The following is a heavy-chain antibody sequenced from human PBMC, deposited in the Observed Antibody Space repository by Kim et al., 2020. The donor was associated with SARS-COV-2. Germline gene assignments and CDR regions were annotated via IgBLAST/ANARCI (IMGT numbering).Heavy chain of an antibody. J-gene: IGHJ3*02. CDR3: ARRGSTSRRRGAPFDN. Sequence: GGSLRLSCAASGFSFSSYGMHWVRQAPGKGLEWVAVIWYDGSEKYYADSVKGRFTMSRDNSKNTLYLLMNSMRVENTAVYYCARRGSTSRRRGAPFDNWGEGTLVTV. D-gene: IGHD2-2*01. V-gene: IGHV3-33*01. CDR2: IWYDGSEK. CDR1: GFSFSSYG.